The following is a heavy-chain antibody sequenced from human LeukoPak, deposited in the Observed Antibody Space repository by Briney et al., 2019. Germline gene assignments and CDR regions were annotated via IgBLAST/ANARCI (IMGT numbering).Heavy chain of an antibody. V-gene: IGHV4-59*01. Sequence: PSETLSLTCTVSGGSISSYYWSWIRQPPGKGLEWIGYIYYSGSTNYNPSLKSRVTISVDTSKNQFSLKLSSVTAADTAVYYCAGQTGYSSSWYLDYWGQGTLVTVSS. CDR2: IYYSGST. CDR1: GGSISSYY. CDR3: AGQTGYSSSWYLDY. J-gene: IGHJ4*02. D-gene: IGHD6-13*01.